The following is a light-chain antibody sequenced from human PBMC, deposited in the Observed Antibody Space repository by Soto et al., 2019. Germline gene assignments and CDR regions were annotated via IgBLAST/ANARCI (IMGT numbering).Light chain of an antibody. CDR3: AAWDDSLNVHYV. V-gene: IGLV1-44*01. J-gene: IGLJ1*01. CDR1: SSNIGSNT. CDR2: SNK. Sequence: QSVLTQPPSASGTPGQRVTISCSGSSSNIGSNTVNCYQQHPGTAPKLLIYSNKQRPSGVPDRFSGSKSGTSASLAISGLQSEDEADYYCAAWDDSLNVHYVFGTGTKVTVL.